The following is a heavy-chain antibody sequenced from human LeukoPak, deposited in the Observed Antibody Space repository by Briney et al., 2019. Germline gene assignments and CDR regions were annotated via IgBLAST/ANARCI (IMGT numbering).Heavy chain of an antibody. CDR2: KRTSGSTT. Sequence: PGGSLRLSCAASGFTFSDYEINWVRQAPGKGLGWVSCKRTSGSTTYYADSVKGRFTISRDNAKNSLFLQMNTLTVKDTAVYYCARGALHVFDYWGQGTPVTVSS. CDR1: GFTFSDYE. D-gene: IGHD3-10*02. V-gene: IGHV3-48*03. CDR3: ARGALHVFDY. J-gene: IGHJ4*02.